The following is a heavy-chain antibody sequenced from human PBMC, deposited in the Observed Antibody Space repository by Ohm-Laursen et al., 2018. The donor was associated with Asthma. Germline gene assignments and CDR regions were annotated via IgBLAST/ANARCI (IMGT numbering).Heavy chain of an antibody. CDR2: ISSSGSRL. J-gene: IGHJ1*01. CDR1: GFSFNTYS. D-gene: IGHD1-26*01. Sequence: SLRLSCAASGFSFNTYSMNWVRQAPGKGLEWVAAISSSGSRLLYADSVRGRFTTPRDNARNSVYLQMNSLRAEDTALYYCARIGPEWELPGREYSLHHWGEGTLVTVSS. V-gene: IGHV3-21*01. CDR3: ARIGPEWELPGREYSLHH.